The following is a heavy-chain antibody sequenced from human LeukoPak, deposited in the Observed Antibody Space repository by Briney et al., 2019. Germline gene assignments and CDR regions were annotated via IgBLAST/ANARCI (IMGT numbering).Heavy chain of an antibody. CDR1: GFTFSSYA. D-gene: IGHD6-6*01. CDR2: ISGSGGST. Sequence: GGSLRLSCAASGFTFSSYAMSWVRQAPGKGLEWVSAISGSGGSTYYADSVKGRFTISRDNSKNTLYLQMNSLRAEDTAVYYCTYSTSSRAPYLLDVWGQGATVTVSS. V-gene: IGHV3-23*01. CDR3: TYSTSSRAPYLLDV. J-gene: IGHJ6*02.